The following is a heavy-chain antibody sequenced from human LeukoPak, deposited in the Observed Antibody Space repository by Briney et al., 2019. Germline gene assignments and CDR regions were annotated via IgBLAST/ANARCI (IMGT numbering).Heavy chain of an antibody. Sequence: PSETLSLTCTGSGLSFSCYYWSWIGQPPGKGLDWIGYIYYSGSTNYNPSLKIRVTISVDTSKNQFSLKLSSVTAADTVVYYCVVMTTVVYVDLWGRGTLVTVSS. V-gene: IGHV4-59*01. CDR1: GLSFSCYY. CDR3: VVMTTVVYVDL. J-gene: IGHJ2*01. CDR2: IYYSGST. D-gene: IGHD4-23*01.